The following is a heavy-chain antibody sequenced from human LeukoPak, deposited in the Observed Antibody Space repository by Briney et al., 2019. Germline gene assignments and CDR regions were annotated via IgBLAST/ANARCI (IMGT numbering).Heavy chain of an antibody. CDR3: ARGGYCGSTSCSGSRFDF. J-gene: IGHJ4*02. CDR2: ISSASSTI. Sequence: GGSLRLSCAASGFTFSSYSMNWVRQAPGKGLEWVSYISSASSTIFYADSVKGRFTISRDNAKNSLYLQMDSLRDGDTAVYYCARGGYCGSTSCSGSRFDFWGQGTLVTVSS. V-gene: IGHV3-48*02. D-gene: IGHD2-2*01. CDR1: GFTFSSYS.